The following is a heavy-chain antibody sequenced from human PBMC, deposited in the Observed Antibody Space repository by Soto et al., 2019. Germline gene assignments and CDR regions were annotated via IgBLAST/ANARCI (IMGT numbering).Heavy chain of an antibody. CDR2: IYYSGST. J-gene: IGHJ4*02. CDR3: ARHATNDKQQLVNTGVDY. V-gene: IGHV4-39*01. CDR1: GGYISSSSYY. Sequence: SETLSLTCPVSGGYISSSSYYWGWIRQPPGKGLEWIGSIYYSGSTYYNPSLKSRVTISVDTSKNQFSLKLSSVTAADTAVYYCARHATNDKQQLVNTGVDYWGQGTLVTVSS. D-gene: IGHD6-13*01.